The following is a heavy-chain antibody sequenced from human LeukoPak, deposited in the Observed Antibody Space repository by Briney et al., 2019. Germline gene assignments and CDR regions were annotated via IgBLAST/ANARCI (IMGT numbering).Heavy chain of an antibody. V-gene: IGHV3-23*01. Sequence: GGSLRLSCAASGFTFSSYAMSWVRQAPGKGLEWVSAISGSGGSTYYADSVKGRFTISRDNSKNTLYLQMNSLRAEDTAVYYCAKEAYYDILTGNNWFDPWGQGTLVTVSS. CDR3: AKEAYYDILTGNNWFDP. CDR2: ISGSGGST. CDR1: GFTFSSYA. D-gene: IGHD3-9*01. J-gene: IGHJ5*02.